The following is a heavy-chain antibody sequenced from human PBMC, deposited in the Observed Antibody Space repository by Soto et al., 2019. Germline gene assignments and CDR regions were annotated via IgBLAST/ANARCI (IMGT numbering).Heavy chain of an antibody. D-gene: IGHD4-17*01. CDR1: GYTFTSYG. Sequence: QVQLVQSGAEVKKPGASVKVSCKASGYTFTSYGISWVRQAPGQGLEGMGWISAYNGNTNYAQKRQGRVTITTDTSTSTAYMELRSLRSGDTAVYYCGLDYAGAGNDAFDIWGQGTMVPVSS. V-gene: IGHV1-18*01. CDR2: ISAYNGNT. CDR3: GLDYAGAGNDAFDI. J-gene: IGHJ3*02.